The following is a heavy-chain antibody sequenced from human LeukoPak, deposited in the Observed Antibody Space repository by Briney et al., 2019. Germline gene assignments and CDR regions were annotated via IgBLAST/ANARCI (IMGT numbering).Heavy chain of an antibody. CDR2: ISSSGRLM. V-gene: IGHV3-11*01. CDR1: GFTFSEYY. J-gene: IGHJ6*02. Sequence: GGSLRLSCAASGFTFSEYYINWIRQAPGKGLKWVSHISSSGRLMQYADSVRGRFTITRDNAQNFMSLQMNNLKPEDTAVYYCARDTNNGLDVWGRGTTVTVS. D-gene: IGHD1-20*01. CDR3: ARDTNNGLDV.